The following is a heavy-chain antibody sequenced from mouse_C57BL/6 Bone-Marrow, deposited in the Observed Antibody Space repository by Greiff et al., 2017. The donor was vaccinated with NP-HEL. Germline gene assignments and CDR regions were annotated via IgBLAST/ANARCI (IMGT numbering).Heavy chain of an antibody. CDR1: GFSLTSYG. CDR2: IWRGGST. J-gene: IGHJ1*03. CDR3: ARKREDGYSWYFDV. Sequence: VQLQQSGPGLVQPSQSLSITCTVSGFSLTSYGVHWVRQSPGKGLEWMGVIWRGGSTDNNAAFISRLSISKDNSKSQVFFKMNSLQADDTAIYYCARKREDGYSWYFDVWGTGTTVTVSS. D-gene: IGHD2-3*01. V-gene: IGHV2-2*01.